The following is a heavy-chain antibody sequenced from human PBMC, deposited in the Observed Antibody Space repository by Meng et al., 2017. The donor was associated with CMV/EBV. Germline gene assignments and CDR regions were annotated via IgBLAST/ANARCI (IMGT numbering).Heavy chain of an antibody. V-gene: IGHV1-69*04. CDR3: ARESGGVGATSY. CDR2: IIPILGIA. CDR1: GGTFSSYP. J-gene: IGHJ4*02. Sequence: SCKASGGTFSSYPISWVRQAPGQGLEWMGRIIPILGIANYAQKFQGRVTITADKSTSTAYMELSSLRSEDTAVYYCARESGGVGATSYWGQGTLVTVSS. D-gene: IGHD1-26*01.